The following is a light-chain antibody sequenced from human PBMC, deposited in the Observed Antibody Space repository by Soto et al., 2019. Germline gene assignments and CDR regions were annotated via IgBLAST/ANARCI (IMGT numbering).Light chain of an antibody. CDR3: QQSYSTTLT. CDR2: AAS. CDR1: QSIRSY. J-gene: IGKJ1*01. Sequence: DIQMTQSPSSLSASVGDRVTITCRASQSIRSYLNWYQQKRGKAPKIXIYAASSLHSGVPSRFSGSGSGTDFTRTISSLQPEDFATDYCQQSYSTTLTFGQGTKVDIK. V-gene: IGKV1-39*01.